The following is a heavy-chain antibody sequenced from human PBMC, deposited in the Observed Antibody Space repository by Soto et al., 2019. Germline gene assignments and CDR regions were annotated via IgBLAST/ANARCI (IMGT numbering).Heavy chain of an antibody. CDR2: VNPKGGDA. V-gene: IGHV1-46*01. CDR1: GYSFTTYY. CDR3: ARVDCGGDCHPSDWFYYYRMDL. Sequence: ASVKVSCKASGYSFTTYYIHWVRQAPGQGLEWMGIVNPKGGDARYAQKFQGRVTMTRDTSTNTVYMDQRSLTSEDTAVYFCARVDCGGDCHPSDWFYYYRMDLWGQGTMVTVSS. D-gene: IGHD2-21*01. J-gene: IGHJ6*02.